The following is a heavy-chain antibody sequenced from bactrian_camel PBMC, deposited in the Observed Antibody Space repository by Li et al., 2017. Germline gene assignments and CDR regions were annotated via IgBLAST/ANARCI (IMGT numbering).Heavy chain of an antibody. CDR3: AASGNYQYTDYGYRY. Sequence: DVQLVESGGGLVQPGGSLRLSCAASGFTFSSYAMYWVRQAPGEGLEWVSGINSGGGSTYYADSVKGRFTISSDNAMNSLYLQMNSLKPEDTAVYYCAASGNYQYTDYGYRYWGQGTQVTVS. CDR2: INSGGGST. V-gene: IGHV3S31*01. D-gene: IGHD4*01. J-gene: IGHJ4*01. CDR1: GFTFSSYA.